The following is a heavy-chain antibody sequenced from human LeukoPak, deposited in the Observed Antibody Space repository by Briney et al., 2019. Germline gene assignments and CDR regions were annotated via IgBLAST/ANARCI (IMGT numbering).Heavy chain of an antibody. D-gene: IGHD1-26*01. CDR3: ARSSGSYGA. CDR1: GGPFSGYY. Sequence: SETLSLTCAVYGGPFSGYYWSWIRQPPGKGLEWIGEINHSGSTNYNPSLKSRVTISVDTSKNQFSLKLSSVTAADTAVYYCARSSGSYGAWGQGTLVTVSS. CDR2: INHSGST. J-gene: IGHJ5*02. V-gene: IGHV4-34*01.